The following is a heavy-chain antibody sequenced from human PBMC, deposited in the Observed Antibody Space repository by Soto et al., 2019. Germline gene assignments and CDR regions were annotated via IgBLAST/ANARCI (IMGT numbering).Heavy chain of an antibody. J-gene: IGHJ6*02. V-gene: IGHV3-53*01. D-gene: IGHD3-9*01. Sequence: GGSLRLSCAASGFTVSSNYMSWVRQAPGKGLEWVSVIYSGGSTYYADSVKGRFTISRDNSKNTLYLQMNSLRAEDTAVYYCARDRRGPDILTGSYYYGMDVWGQGTTVTVSS. CDR3: ARDRRGPDILTGSYYYGMDV. CDR1: GFTVSSNY. CDR2: IYSGGST.